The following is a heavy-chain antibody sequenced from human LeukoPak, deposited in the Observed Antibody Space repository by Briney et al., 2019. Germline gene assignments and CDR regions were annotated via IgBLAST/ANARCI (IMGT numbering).Heavy chain of an antibody. Sequence: SETLSLTCTVSDGSISSYYWSWIRQPPGKGLEWIGYIYYSGSTNYNPSLKSRVTISVDTSKNQFSLKLSSVTAADTAVYYCARVGPLVEYSSSPFDYWGQGTLVTVSS. CDR2: IYYSGST. J-gene: IGHJ4*02. CDR1: DGSISSYY. CDR3: ARVGPLVEYSSSPFDY. V-gene: IGHV4-59*01. D-gene: IGHD6-6*01.